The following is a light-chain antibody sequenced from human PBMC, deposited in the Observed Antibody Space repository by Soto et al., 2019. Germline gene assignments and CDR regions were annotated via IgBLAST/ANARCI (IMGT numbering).Light chain of an antibody. J-gene: IGLJ1*01. V-gene: IGLV2-18*02. Sequence: QSALTQPPSVSGSPGQSVTISCTGTSSDVGSYNRVSWYQQPPGTAPKLMIYEVSNRPSGVPDRFSGSKSGNTASLTISGLQPEDEADYYCNSYTSSNTYVFGTGTK. CDR1: SSDVGSYNR. CDR3: NSYTSSNTYV. CDR2: EVS.